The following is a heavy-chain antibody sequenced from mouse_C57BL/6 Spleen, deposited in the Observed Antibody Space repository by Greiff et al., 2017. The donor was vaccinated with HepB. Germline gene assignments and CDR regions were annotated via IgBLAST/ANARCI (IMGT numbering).Heavy chain of an antibody. V-gene: IGHV5-17*01. CDR2: ISSGSSTI. D-gene: IGHD2-4*01. J-gene: IGHJ4*01. CDR3: ARDDYGYAMDY. Sequence: DVKLVESGGGLVKPGGSLKLSCAASGFTFSDYGMHWVRQAPEKGLEWVAYISSGSSTIYYADTVKGRFTISRDNAKNTLFLQMTSLRSEDTAMYYCARDDYGYAMDYWGQGTSVTVSS. CDR1: GFTFSDYG.